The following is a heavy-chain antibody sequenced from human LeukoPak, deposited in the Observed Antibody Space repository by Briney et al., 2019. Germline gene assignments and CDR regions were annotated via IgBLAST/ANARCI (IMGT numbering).Heavy chain of an antibody. CDR3: ARGRLGGSGSYYNVLDY. V-gene: IGHV4-59*01. Sequence: SETLSLTCTVSGGSISSYCWSWIRQPPGKGLEWIGYIYYSGSTNYNPSLKSRVTISVDTSKNQFSLKLSSMTAADTAVYYCARGRLGGSGSYYNVLDYWGQGTLVTVSS. CDR1: GGSISSYC. J-gene: IGHJ4*02. D-gene: IGHD3-10*01. CDR2: IYYSGST.